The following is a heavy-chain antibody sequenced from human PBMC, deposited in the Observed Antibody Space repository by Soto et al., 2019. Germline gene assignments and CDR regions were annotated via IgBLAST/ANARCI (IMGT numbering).Heavy chain of an antibody. V-gene: IGHV1-24*01. CDR3: ATGGSRSYCGGDCYSPLFDY. Sequence: ASVKVSCKVSGYTLTELSMHWVRQAPGKGLEWMGGFDPEDGETIYAQKFQGRVTMTEDTSTDTAYMELSSLRSEDTAVYYCATGGSRSYCGGDCYSPLFDYWGQGTLVT. J-gene: IGHJ4*02. CDR2: FDPEDGET. D-gene: IGHD2-21*02. CDR1: GYTLTELS.